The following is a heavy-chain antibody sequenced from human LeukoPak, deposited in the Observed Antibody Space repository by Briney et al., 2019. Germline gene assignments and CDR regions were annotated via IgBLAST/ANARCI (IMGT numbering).Heavy chain of an antibody. D-gene: IGHD3-3*01. CDR1: GFTFSTYW. J-gene: IGHJ6*03. Sequence: TGGSLRLSCTASGFTFSTYWMSWVRQAPGKGLEWVANTRGDGSEKYYVDSVKGRFTISRDNAKNSLYLQMNSLRAEDTAVYYCVRGSLASGVVVYYYYYLDVWGKGTTVTVSS. V-gene: IGHV3-7*01. CDR3: VRGSLASGVVVYYYYYLDV. CDR2: TRGDGSEK.